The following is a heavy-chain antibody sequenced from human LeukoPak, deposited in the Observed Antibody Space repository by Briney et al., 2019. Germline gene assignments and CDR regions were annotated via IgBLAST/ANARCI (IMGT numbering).Heavy chain of an antibody. D-gene: IGHD6-13*01. CDR3: AKDPRRYSRTGGYFDY. V-gene: IGHV3-23*01. CDR2: ILCSGGST. CDR1: GFTSSSYA. J-gene: IGHJ4*02. Sequence: PGGSLRLSCAASGFTSSSYAMSWVRQAPGKGLEWVSAILCSGGSTYYADSVKGRFPISREDSKNTLYLQMNSLRAEDTAVYYCAKDPRRYSRTGGYFDYWGQGTLVTVSS.